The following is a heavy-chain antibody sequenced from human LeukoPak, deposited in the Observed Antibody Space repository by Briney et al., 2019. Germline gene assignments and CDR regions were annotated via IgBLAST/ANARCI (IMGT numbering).Heavy chain of an antibody. J-gene: IGHJ4*02. Sequence: GGSLRLSCAASGFTFSSNAMSWVRQAPGQGLESVSVISGSGDTTHYADSVKGRFTISRDNSKNTLYLQMNSLRAEDTAVYYCANDCGDCVGCSDYWGQGTLVTVSS. V-gene: IGHV3-23*01. CDR3: ANDCGDCVGCSDY. CDR2: ISGSGDTT. D-gene: IGHD2-21*02. CDR1: GFTFSSNA.